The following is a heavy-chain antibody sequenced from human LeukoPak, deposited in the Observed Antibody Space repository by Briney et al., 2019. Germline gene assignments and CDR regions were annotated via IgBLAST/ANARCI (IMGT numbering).Heavy chain of an antibody. Sequence: GGSLRLSCAASGFTFSSYGMHWVRQAPGKGLEWVAVIWYDGSNKYYADSVKGRFTISRDNSKNTLYLQMSSLRAEDTAVYYCAFLGGGWLDAFDIWGQGTMVTVSS. CDR1: GFTFSSYG. CDR3: AFLGGGWLDAFDI. CDR2: IWYDGSNK. V-gene: IGHV3-30*02. D-gene: IGHD5-24*01. J-gene: IGHJ3*02.